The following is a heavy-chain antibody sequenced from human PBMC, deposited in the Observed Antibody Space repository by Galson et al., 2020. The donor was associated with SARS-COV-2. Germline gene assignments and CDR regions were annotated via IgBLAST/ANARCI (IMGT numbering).Heavy chain of an antibody. V-gene: IGHV1-46*01. CDR3: ATERDILTGYYNVGGIDY. Sequence: ASVKVSCKASGYTFTSYYMHWVRQAPGQGLEWMGIINPSGGSTSYAQKFQGRVTMTRDTSTSTVYMELSSLRSEDTAVYYCATERDILTGYYNVGGIDYWGQGTLVTVSS. CDR2: INPSGGST. J-gene: IGHJ4*02. D-gene: IGHD3-9*01. CDR1: GYTFTSYY.